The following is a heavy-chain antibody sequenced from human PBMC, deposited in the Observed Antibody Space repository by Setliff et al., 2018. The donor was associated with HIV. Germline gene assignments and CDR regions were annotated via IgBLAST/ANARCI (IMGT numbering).Heavy chain of an antibody. Sequence: ASVKVSCKASGYTFTSYDISWVRQAPGQGLEWMGRISAYNGNTNYAQKLQGRVTMTTDTSTSTAYMGLRSLRSDDTAVYYCAREIGDYYDSSGYYPPTDYYYGMDVWGQGTTVTSP. D-gene: IGHD3-22*01. CDR1: GYTFTSYD. CDR2: ISAYNGNT. V-gene: IGHV1-18*01. J-gene: IGHJ6*02. CDR3: AREIGDYYDSSGYYPPTDYYYGMDV.